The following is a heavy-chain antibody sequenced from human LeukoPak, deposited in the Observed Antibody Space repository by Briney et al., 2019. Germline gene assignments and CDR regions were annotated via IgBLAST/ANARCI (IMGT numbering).Heavy chain of an antibody. Sequence: PSETLSLTCAVYGGSFSGYYWSWIRQPPGKGLEWIGEINHSGSTNYNPSLKSRVTISVDTSKNQFSLKLSSVTAADTAVYYCARQIVGAQDDAFDIWGQGTMVTVSS. CDR1: GGSFSGYY. D-gene: IGHD1-26*01. J-gene: IGHJ3*02. CDR3: ARQIVGAQDDAFDI. V-gene: IGHV4-34*01. CDR2: INHSGST.